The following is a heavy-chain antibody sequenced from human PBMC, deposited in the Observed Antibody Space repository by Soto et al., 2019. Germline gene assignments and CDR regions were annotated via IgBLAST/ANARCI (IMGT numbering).Heavy chain of an antibody. V-gene: IGHV3-30*18. J-gene: IGHJ4*02. CDR1: GFTFSSYV. CDR3: AKGGNTMIVVVIPLDY. Sequence: QVQLVESGGGVVQPGRSRRLSCAASGFTFSSYVMHWVRQAPGKGLEWVAVISDDGSNKYYADSVKGRFTISRDNSKNTLYLQMNSLRAEDTAVYYCAKGGNTMIVVVIPLDYWGQGTLFTVSS. CDR2: ISDDGSNK. D-gene: IGHD3-22*01.